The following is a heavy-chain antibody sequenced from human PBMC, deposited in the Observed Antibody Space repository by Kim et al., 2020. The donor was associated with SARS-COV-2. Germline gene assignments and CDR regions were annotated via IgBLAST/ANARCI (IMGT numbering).Heavy chain of an antibody. J-gene: IGHJ2*01. V-gene: IGHV5-10-1*01. CDR2: IDPSDSYT. CDR3: ARLRGYKPITWYFDL. Sequence: GESLKISCKGSGYSFTSYWISWVRQMPGKGLEWMGRIDPSDSYTNYSPSFQGHVTIAADKSISTAYLQWSSLKASDTAMYYCARLRGYKPITWYFDLWGRGTLVTVSS. D-gene: IGHD5-18*01. CDR1: GYSFTSYW.